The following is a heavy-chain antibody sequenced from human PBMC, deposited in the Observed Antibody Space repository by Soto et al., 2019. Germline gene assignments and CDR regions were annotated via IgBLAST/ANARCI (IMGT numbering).Heavy chain of an antibody. Sequence: SETLSLTCAVSCGSISSSNWWSWVRQPPGKGLEWIGEIYHSGSTNYNPSLKSRVTISVDKSKNQFSLELSSVTAADTAVYYCATTGGAVAGFDYWGQGTLVTVSS. CDR3: ATTGGAVAGFDY. CDR1: CGSISSSNW. J-gene: IGHJ4*02. V-gene: IGHV4-4*02. D-gene: IGHD6-19*01. CDR2: IYHSGST.